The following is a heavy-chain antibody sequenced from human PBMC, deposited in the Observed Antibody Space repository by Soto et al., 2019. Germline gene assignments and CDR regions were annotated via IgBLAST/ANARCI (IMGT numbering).Heavy chain of an antibody. CDR3: ARSSARGWSY. V-gene: IGHV4-34*01. CDR2: ITHSGST. CDR1: GGSFSVYY. Sequence: SETLSLTCAVYGGSFSVYYWTLIRQPPGKGLEWIGEITHSGSTNYNPSLKSRVTISVDTSKNQFSLNLNSVTAADTAVYYCARSSARGWSYWGQGTLVTVSS. J-gene: IGHJ4*02. D-gene: IGHD3-22*01.